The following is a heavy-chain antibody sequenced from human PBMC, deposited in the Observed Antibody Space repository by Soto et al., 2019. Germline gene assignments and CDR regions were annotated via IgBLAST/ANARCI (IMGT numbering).Heavy chain of an antibody. V-gene: IGHV3-23*01. D-gene: IGHD3-10*01. Sequence: GVSLRLSCAAAGCNFISYGMSWVRQATGKGLEWVSAISGGTGSTYYADSVKGRFTISRDNSKNTLYLQMNSLRAEDTAVYYCAKAVPFDPWGQGTLVTVSS. CDR2: ISGGTGST. CDR3: AKAVPFDP. CDR1: GCNFISYG. J-gene: IGHJ5*02.